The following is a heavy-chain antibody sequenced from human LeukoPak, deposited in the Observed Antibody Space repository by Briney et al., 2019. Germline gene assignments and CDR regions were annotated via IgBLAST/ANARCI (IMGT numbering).Heavy chain of an antibody. J-gene: IGHJ4*02. Sequence: PGGSLRLSCAASGFTFRNYEMNWVRQAPGRGLEWVSYISSSGLTMYYADSVKGRFTISRDNAKNTLYLQMNSLRAEDTAVYYCAGDFGISEVYWGQGTLVTASS. CDR1: GFTFRNYE. V-gene: IGHV3-48*03. D-gene: IGHD1-20*01. CDR3: AGDFGISEVY. CDR2: ISSSGLTM.